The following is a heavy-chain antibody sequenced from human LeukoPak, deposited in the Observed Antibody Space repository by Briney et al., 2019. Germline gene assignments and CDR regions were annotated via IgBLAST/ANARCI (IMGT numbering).Heavy chain of an antibody. D-gene: IGHD2-15*01. CDR3: ARLLLAFDI. J-gene: IGHJ3*02. CDR1: GGSFSGYD. V-gene: IGHV4-34*01. CDR2: INHSGST. Sequence: PSETLSLTCAVYGGSFSGYDWSWIRHPPGKGLERIGEINHSGSTIYNPSLKSRVTISVDTSKNQFSLKLSSVTAADTAVYYCARLLLAFDIWGQGTMVTVSS.